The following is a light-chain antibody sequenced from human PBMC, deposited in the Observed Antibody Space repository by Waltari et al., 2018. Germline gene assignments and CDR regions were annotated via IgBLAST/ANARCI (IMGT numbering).Light chain of an antibody. V-gene: IGKV1-39*01. CDR3: QQSYSVPWT. CDR1: QTISKF. Sequence: DIQMTQSPSSLSASVGERVTITCRASQTISKFLNWYQQKTGKAPSLLMYAASNLQSGVPSRFSGGGSVTDFTLTISSLRPEDFATYFCQQSYSVPWTFGQGTKV. CDR2: AAS. J-gene: IGKJ1*01.